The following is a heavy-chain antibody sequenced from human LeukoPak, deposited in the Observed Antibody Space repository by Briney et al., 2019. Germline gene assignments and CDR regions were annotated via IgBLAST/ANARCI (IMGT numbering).Heavy chain of an antibody. Sequence: KTSETLSLTCTVSGYSISSGYYWGWIRQPPGKGLEWIGSIYHSGSTYYNPSLKSRVTISVDTSKNQFSLKLSSVTAADTAVYYCARDGILGDYVDYYYYYMDVWGKGTTVTISS. J-gene: IGHJ6*03. V-gene: IGHV4-38-2*02. D-gene: IGHD4-17*01. CDR3: ARDGILGDYVDYYYYYMDV. CDR1: GYSISSGYY. CDR2: IYHSGST.